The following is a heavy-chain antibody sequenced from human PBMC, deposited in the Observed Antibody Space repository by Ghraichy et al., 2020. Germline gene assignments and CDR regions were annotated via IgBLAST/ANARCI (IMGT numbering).Heavy chain of an antibody. D-gene: IGHD5-24*01. CDR2: IYRGDGGT. J-gene: IGHJ4*02. V-gene: IGHV3-53*01. CDR3: ARSRDGYDHGMA. Sequence: GGSLRLSCAASGFTVSDNYMTWVRQTPGKGLDWVAVIYRGDGGTYYADSVKGRFTFSRDISKNTLYLQMNSLRAEDTAMYYCARSRDGYDHGMAWGQGTLVIVSS. CDR1: GFTVSDNY.